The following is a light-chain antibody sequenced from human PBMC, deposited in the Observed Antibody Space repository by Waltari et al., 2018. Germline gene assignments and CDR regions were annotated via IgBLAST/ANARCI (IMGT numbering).Light chain of an antibody. Sequence: QSVLTQPPPASETPGHTVIISCSGRTSHIVSRFADWYTEFPGVAPKLLIYKNERPPSGVPDRFSGSKSGSSASLAITGLRSEDEADYYCATWDDSLSGPVFGGGTKLTVL. V-gene: IGLV1-47*01. CDR3: ATWDDSLSGPV. CDR2: KNE. CDR1: TSHIVSRF. J-gene: IGLJ3*02.